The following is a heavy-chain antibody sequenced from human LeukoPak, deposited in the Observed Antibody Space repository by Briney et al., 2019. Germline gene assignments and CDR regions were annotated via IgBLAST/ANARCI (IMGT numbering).Heavy chain of an antibody. Sequence: GGSLRLSCAASGFTFSDYYMSWIRQAPGKGLEWVSYISSSGSTIYYADSVKGRFTISRDNSKNTLYLQMNSLRAEDTAVYYCAKTRASSGWFFDYWGQGTLVTVSS. V-gene: IGHV3-11*01. CDR1: GFTFSDYY. D-gene: IGHD6-19*01. CDR2: ISSSGSTI. J-gene: IGHJ4*02. CDR3: AKTRASSGWFFDY.